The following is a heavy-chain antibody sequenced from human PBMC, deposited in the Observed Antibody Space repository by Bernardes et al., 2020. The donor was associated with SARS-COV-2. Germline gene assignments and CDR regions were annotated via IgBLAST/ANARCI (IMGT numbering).Heavy chain of an antibody. J-gene: IGHJ4*02. CDR3: AHRVPGYTYGHASFDY. D-gene: IGHD5-18*01. CDR2: IYWDDDK. V-gene: IGHV2-5*02. Sequence: SGPTLVKPTQTLTLTCSFSGFSISTGGVGVGWIRQPAGKALEWLALIYWDDDKRYSPSLKSRLTVTKDTSKNQVVLTMTNMDPVDTATYYCAHRVPGYTYGHASFDYWGQGTLVTVSS. CDR1: GFSISTGGVG.